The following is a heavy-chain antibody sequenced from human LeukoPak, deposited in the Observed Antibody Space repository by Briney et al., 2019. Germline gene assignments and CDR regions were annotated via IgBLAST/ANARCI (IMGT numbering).Heavy chain of an antibody. Sequence: PGGSLRLSCGASGXIFRNYGMHWVRQAPGKGLQWVAVIYSDGSDKNTADSVRGRFTISRDNSQNALYLQMNSLRAEDTAVYYCARGNYYDRSGLDYWGQGTLVTVSS. CDR2: IYSDGSDK. J-gene: IGHJ4*02. CDR1: GXIFRNYG. V-gene: IGHV3-33*01. D-gene: IGHD3-22*01. CDR3: ARGNYYDRSGLDY.